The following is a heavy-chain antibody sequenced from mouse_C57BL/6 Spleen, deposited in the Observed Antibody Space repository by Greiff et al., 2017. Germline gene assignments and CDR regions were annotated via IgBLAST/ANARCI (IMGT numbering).Heavy chain of an antibody. D-gene: IGHD2-1*01. V-gene: IGHV1-74*01. CDR3: AIVTTRYYYAMDY. Sequence: VQLQQPGAELVKPGASVKVSCKASGYTFTSYWMHWVKQRPGQGLEWIGRIHPSDSDTNYNKKFKGKATLTVDKSSSTGYMQLSSLTSEDSAVDDCAIVTTRYYYAMDYWGQGTSVTVSS. CDR1: GYTFTSYW. J-gene: IGHJ4*01. CDR2: IHPSDSDT.